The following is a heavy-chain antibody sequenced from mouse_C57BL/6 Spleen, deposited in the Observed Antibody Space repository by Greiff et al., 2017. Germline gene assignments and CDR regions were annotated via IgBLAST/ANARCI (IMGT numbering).Heavy chain of an antibody. Sequence: QVQLQQSGAELVKPGASVKISCKASGYAFSSYWMNWVKQRPGKGLEWIGQIYPGDGDTNYNGKFKGKATLTPDKSCSTAYMQLSSLTSEDSAVYFCARWDTGYFDVWGTGTTVTVSS. CDR2: IYPGDGDT. J-gene: IGHJ1*03. V-gene: IGHV1-80*01. CDR3: ARWDTGYFDV. CDR1: GYAFSSYW. D-gene: IGHD4-1*01.